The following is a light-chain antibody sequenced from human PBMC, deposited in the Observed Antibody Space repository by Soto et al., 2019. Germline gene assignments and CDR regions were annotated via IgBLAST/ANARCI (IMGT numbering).Light chain of an antibody. V-gene: IGKV1-5*03. Sequence: DIQMTQSPSTLSGSVGDRATLTCRASQTISSWLAWYQQKPGKAPKLLIYKASTLKSGVPSRFSGSGSGTEFTLSISSLEPDDFATHYCQHYDSYSQAFGQGTKVELK. J-gene: IGKJ1*01. CDR3: QHYDSYSQA. CDR2: KAS. CDR1: QTISSW.